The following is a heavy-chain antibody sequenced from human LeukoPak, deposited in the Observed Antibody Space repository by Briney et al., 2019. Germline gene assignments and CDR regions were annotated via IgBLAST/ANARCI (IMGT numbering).Heavy chain of an antibody. V-gene: IGHV1-69*01. Sequence: SVKVSCKASGGTFSRYAISWVRQAPGQGLEWMGGIIPMFGIANYAQKFQGRVTITADESTSTAYMELNSLRSEDTAVYYCARDRPYTGGWRGFDYWGQGTLVTVSS. D-gene: IGHD6-19*01. CDR1: GGTFSRYA. CDR3: ARDRPYTGGWRGFDY. J-gene: IGHJ4*02. CDR2: IIPMFGIA.